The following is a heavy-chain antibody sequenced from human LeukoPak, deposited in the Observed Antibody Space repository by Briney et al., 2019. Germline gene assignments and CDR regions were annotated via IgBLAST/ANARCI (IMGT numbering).Heavy chain of an antibody. J-gene: IGHJ5*02. Sequence: SETLSLTCTVSGGSISSYYCSWIRQPPGKGLGSSGYIYYSGSTNYNPSLKSRVTISVDTSKNQFSLKLSSVTAADTAVYYCARLQLAAAGTSEWFDPWGQGTLVTVSS. CDR2: IYYSGST. CDR1: GGSISSYY. V-gene: IGHV4-59*08. D-gene: IGHD6-13*01. CDR3: ARLQLAAAGTSEWFDP.